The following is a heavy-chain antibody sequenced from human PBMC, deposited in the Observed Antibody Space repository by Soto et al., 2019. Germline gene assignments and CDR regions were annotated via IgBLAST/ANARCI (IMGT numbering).Heavy chain of an antibody. CDR2: IIPIFGTA. CDR3: ARGYYDSRGYYPNYFDY. V-gene: IGHV1-69*13. J-gene: IGHJ4*02. CDR1: GGTFSSYA. Sequence: APVKASCKASGGTFSSYAISWGRQAPGQGLEWMGGIIPIFGTANYAQKFQGRVTITADESTSTAYMELSSLRSEDTAVYYCARGYYDSRGYYPNYFDYCGQGTLVTVSS. D-gene: IGHD3-22*01.